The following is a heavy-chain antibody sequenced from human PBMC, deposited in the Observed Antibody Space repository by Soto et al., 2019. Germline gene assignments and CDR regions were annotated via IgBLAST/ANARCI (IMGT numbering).Heavy chain of an antibody. CDR2: ISYDGSNK. V-gene: IGHV3-30*18. J-gene: IGHJ6*02. D-gene: IGHD5-12*01. Sequence: PGGSLRLSCAASGFSFSLYGMQWVRQAPGKGLEWVAVISYDGSNKYYADSVKGRFTISRDNSKNTLYLQMNSLRAEDTAVYYCAKDLNPSGYSGYDYASYYGMDVWGQGTTVTVSS. CDR1: GFSFSLYG. CDR3: AKDLNPSGYSGYDYASYYGMDV.